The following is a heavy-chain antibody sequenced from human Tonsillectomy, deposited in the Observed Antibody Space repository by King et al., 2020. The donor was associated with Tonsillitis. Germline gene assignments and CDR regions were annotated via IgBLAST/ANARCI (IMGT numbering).Heavy chain of an antibody. CDR2: IYYTGST. V-gene: IGHV4-61*01. D-gene: IGHD3-22*01. Sequence: VQLQESGPGLVKPSETLSLTCTVSGGSVSSGSYYWSWVRQPPGKGLEWIGHIYYTGSTNYNPSLKSRGTISADTSKNRVSLKLTSVTAADTAVYWCARENYYDKSGPFDYWGQGTLVTVSS. CDR1: GGSVSSGSYY. J-gene: IGHJ4*02. CDR3: ARENYYDKSGPFDY.